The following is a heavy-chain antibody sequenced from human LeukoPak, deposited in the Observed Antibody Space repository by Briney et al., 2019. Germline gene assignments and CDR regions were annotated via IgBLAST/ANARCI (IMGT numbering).Heavy chain of an antibody. CDR1: RFTFRDYW. V-gene: IGHV3-74*01. J-gene: IGHJ4*02. CDR3: ARLSGYSSIDY. Sequence: GGSLRLSCAASRFTFRDYWMHWVRQAPGKGLVWVSRLHGDGSNTTYADSVKGRFTISRDNAKNTLYLQMNSLRAEDTAVYYCARLSGYSSIDYWGQGALVTVSS. CDR2: LHGDGSNT. D-gene: IGHD6-13*01.